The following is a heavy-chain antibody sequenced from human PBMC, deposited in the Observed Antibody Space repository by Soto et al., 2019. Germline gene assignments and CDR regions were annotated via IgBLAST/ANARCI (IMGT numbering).Heavy chain of an antibody. V-gene: IGHV3-33*01. Sequence: QVQLVQSGGGVVQPGGSLRLSCVTSGFSFTSHGFHWVRQAPGKGLEWVAVIWFDGSKEYYTDSVKGRFTISRDNSKNTLYLQMNDLRGEDKAVYYCARDDCSTACCYAAWGQGTLVTVSS. D-gene: IGHD2-2*01. J-gene: IGHJ4*02. CDR2: IWFDGSKE. CDR1: GFSFTSHG. CDR3: ARDDCSTACCYAA.